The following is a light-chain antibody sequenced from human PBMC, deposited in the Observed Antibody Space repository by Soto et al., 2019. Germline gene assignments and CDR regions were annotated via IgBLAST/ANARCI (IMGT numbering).Light chain of an antibody. CDR1: QDIRDE. CDR2: AAS. V-gene: IGKV1-17*01. J-gene: IGKJ1*01. Sequence: DIQMPQSPSTLSASVGDSVTITCRASQDIRDELGWFQQKPGKATKRLIYAASSLQSGVPSRFSGSGSGTDFTLTISSLEPEDFAVYYCKQRSNWPWTVGQGTKVDI. CDR3: KQRSNWPWT.